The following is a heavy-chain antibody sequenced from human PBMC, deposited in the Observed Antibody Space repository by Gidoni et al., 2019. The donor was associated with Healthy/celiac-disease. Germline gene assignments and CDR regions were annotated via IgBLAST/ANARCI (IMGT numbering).Heavy chain of an antibody. D-gene: IGHD2-2*02. V-gene: IGHV5-10-1*03. CDR1: GYSFTSYW. CDR3: ARIRGSRGYCSSTSCYTDAFDI. Sequence: EVQLVQSGAEVKQPGESLRISCTGSGYSFTSYWISWVRQMPGKGLEWMGRIDPSDSYTNYSPSFQGHVTISADKSISTAYLQWSSLKASDTAMYYCARIRGSRGYCSSTSCYTDAFDIWGQGTMVTVSS. J-gene: IGHJ3*02. CDR2: IDPSDSYT.